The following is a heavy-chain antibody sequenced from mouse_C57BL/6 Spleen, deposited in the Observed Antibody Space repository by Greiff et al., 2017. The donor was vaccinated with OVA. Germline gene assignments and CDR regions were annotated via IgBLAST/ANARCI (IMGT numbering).Heavy chain of an antibody. CDR3: ARNRGYGSSSDWYFDV. CDR1: GFSLTSYG. J-gene: IGHJ1*03. Sequence: QVQLQQSGPGLVQPSQSLSITCTVSGFSLTSYGVHWVRQSPGKGLEWLGVIWSGGSTDYNAAFISRLSISKDNAKSQVFFKMNSLQADDTAIDYCARNRGYGSSSDWYFDVWGTGTTVTVSS. V-gene: IGHV2-2*01. CDR2: IWSGGST. D-gene: IGHD1-1*01.